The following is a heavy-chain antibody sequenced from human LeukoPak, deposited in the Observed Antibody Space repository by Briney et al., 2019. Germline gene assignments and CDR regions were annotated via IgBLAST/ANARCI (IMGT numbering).Heavy chain of an antibody. J-gene: IGHJ4*02. V-gene: IGHV4-30-4*01. CDR3: AREGIVGATIGGCFDY. D-gene: IGHD1-26*01. CDR1: GGSISSGDYY. Sequence: PSQTLSLTGTVSGGSISSGDYYWSWIRQPPGKGLEWSGYIYYSGSTYYNPSLKSRVTISVDTSRNQFSLKLSSVTAADTAVYYCAREGIVGATIGGCFDYWGQGTLVTVSS. CDR2: IYYSGST.